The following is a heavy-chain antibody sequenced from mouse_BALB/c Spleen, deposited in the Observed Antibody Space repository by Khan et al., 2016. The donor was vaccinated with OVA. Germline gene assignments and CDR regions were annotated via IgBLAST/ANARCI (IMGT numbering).Heavy chain of an antibody. D-gene: IGHD2-14*01. V-gene: IGHV3-2*02. Sequence: EVELVESGPGLVKPSQSLSLTCTVTGYAITSDYAWNWIRQFPGNKLEWMGYISSTGSTSYNPSLKSRISITRDPSKNQFFLQLKSVTTEATATYYCARSLYYSYGYALDCWGRGTSVTVSS. CDR2: ISSTGST. CDR1: GYAITSDYA. CDR3: ARSLYYSYGYALDC. J-gene: IGHJ4*01.